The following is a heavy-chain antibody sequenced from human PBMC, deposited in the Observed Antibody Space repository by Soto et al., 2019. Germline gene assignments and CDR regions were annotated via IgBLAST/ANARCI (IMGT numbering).Heavy chain of an antibody. J-gene: IGHJ4*02. CDR3: ARGSTDSYPGSRIFDF. V-gene: IGHV1-2*02. D-gene: IGHD3-10*01. CDR1: GYTFTGHY. Sequence: GASVKVSCKASGYTFTGHYIHWVRQAPEQGPEWMGEIGPESGATRYAQKFQGRFTMSRDNSKKTLYLQMHSLRVEDSALYYCARGSTDSYPGSRIFDFWGRGTLVTVSS. CDR2: IGPESGAT.